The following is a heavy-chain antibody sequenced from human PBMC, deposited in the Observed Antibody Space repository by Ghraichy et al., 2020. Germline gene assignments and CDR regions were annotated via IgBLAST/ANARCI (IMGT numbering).Heavy chain of an antibody. J-gene: IGHJ6*02. CDR1: GYIVISTY. D-gene: IGHD2-21*01. CDR3: ARADYGGPERLYGMDV. V-gene: IGHV3-53*04. CDR2: IHTVAGT. Sequence: GGSLRLSCAASGYIVISTYMTWVRHAPGQALEWVSFIHTVAGTHYAYSVKGRFTIARQNSKNTVTLQMNSLRPEDTAVYYCARADYGGPERLYGMDVWGQGTTDTGCS.